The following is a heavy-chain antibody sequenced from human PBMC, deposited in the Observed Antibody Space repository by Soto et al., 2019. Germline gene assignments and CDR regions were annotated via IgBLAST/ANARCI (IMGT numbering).Heavy chain of an antibody. CDR2: INPNSGGT. J-gene: IGHJ4*02. V-gene: IGHV1-2*02. Sequence: QVQLVQSGAEVKKPGASVKVSCKASGYTFTGYYMHWVRQAPGQGLEWMGWINPNSGGTNYAQKFQGRVTITADESTSTAYMELSSLRSEDTAVYYCARDGYSSSWYYFDYWGQGTLVTVSS. CDR3: ARDGYSSSWYYFDY. CDR1: GYTFTGYY. D-gene: IGHD6-13*01.